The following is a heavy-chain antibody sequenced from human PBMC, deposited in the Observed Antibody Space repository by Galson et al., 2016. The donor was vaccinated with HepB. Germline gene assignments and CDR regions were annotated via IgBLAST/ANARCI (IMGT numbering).Heavy chain of an antibody. J-gene: IGHJ4*02. D-gene: IGHD2/OR15-2a*01. CDR3: AKRHEYCPPVGCSVDY. CDR1: GFTFNKYG. CDR2: DSVHGGRK. V-gene: IGHV3-30*18. Sequence: SLRLSCAASGFTFNKYGMHWVRQAPGKGLEWVAADSVHGGRKWHADSVKGRFTISRDNPNNMLFLQMSSLRADDTAVYYCAKRHEYCPPVGCSVDYWGQGTLVSVSS.